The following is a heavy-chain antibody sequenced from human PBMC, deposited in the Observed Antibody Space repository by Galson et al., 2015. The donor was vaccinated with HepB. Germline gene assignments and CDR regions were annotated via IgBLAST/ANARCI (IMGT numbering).Heavy chain of an antibody. Sequence: QSGAEVTKPGESLKISCKGSGYSFTSYWIGWVRQMPGKGLEWMGIIYPGDSDTRYSPSFQGQVTISADKSISTAYLQWSSLKASDTAMYYCARQSLGDYVSYYYYGMDVWGQGTTVTVSS. CDR3: ARQSLGDYVSYYYYGMDV. V-gene: IGHV5-51*01. CDR2: IYPGDSDT. CDR1: GYSFTSYW. J-gene: IGHJ6*02. D-gene: IGHD4-17*01.